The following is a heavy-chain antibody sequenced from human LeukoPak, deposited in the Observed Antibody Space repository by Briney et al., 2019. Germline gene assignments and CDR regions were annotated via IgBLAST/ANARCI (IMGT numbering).Heavy chain of an antibody. CDR2: ISYDGSNK. J-gene: IGHJ4*02. V-gene: IGHV3-30-3*01. CDR3: ARDRPGYYGPTRPHYFDY. CDR1: GFTFSSYA. D-gene: IGHD3-9*01. Sequence: GGSLRLSCAASGFTFSSYAMHWVRQAPGKGLEWVAVISYDGSNKYYADSVKGRFTISRDNAKNSLYLQMNSLRAEDTAVYYCARDRPGYYGPTRPHYFDYWGQGTLVTVSS.